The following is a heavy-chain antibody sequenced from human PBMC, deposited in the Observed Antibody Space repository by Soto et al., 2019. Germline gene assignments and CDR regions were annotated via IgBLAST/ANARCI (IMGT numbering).Heavy chain of an antibody. CDR3: AREPETTAVASDY. Sequence: QVQLVESGGGVVQPGRSLRLSCAASGFTFSSYAMHWVRQAPGKGLEWVAVISYDGSNKYYADSVKGRFTISRDNSKNTLYLQRNRLRAEDTAVYYCAREPETTAVASDYWGQGTLVTVSS. V-gene: IGHV3-30-3*01. J-gene: IGHJ4*02. CDR1: GFTFSSYA. CDR2: ISYDGSNK. D-gene: IGHD4-17*01.